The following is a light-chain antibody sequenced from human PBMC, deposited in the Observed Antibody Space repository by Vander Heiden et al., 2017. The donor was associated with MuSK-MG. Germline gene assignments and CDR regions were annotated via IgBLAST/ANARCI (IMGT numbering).Light chain of an antibody. J-gene: IGKJ2*01. Sequence: DIQMTQSPSSLSASVGDRVTITCRASQSISSYLNWYQQKPGKAPKLLIYAASSLQSGVPSRYSASRSVRDFTLRIRSLQPEDFATYYSLEWDSKAYTFGEGTKLEIK. V-gene: IGKV1-39*01. CDR2: AAS. CDR1: QSISSY. CDR3: LEWDSKAYT.